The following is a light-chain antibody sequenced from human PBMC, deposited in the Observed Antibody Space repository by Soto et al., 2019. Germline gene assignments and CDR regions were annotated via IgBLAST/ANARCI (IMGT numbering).Light chain of an antibody. CDR2: DDN. CDR3: GSWDSSLSAYV. CDR1: SSNIGGNS. V-gene: IGLV1-51*01. Sequence: QSVLTQPPSVSAAPGQKVTISCSGSSSNIGGNSVSWYQQLPWTAPKLLIYDDNKRPSGIPARFSGSKSGTSATLGITGFQTGDEADYYCGSWDSSLSAYVFGTGTKVTVL. J-gene: IGLJ1*01.